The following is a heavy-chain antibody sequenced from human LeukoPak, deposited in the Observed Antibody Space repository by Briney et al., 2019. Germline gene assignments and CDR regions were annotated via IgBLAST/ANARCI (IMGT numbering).Heavy chain of an antibody. CDR2: ISWNSGSI. CDR1: GFTFDDYA. CDR3: AKDISYYGSGSYLYYYYGMDV. D-gene: IGHD3-10*01. V-gene: IGHV3-9*01. J-gene: IGHJ6*02. Sequence: SLRLSCAASGFTFDDYAMHWVRQAPGKGLEWVSGISWNSGSIGYADSVKGRFTISRDNAKNSLYLQMNSLRAEDTALYYCAKDISYYGSGSYLYYYYGMDVWGQGTTVTVSS.